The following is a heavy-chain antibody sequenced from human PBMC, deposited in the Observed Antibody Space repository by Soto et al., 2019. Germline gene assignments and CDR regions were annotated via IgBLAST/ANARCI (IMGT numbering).Heavy chain of an antibody. Sequence: EVQLVESGGGLVKPGGSLRLSCAASGFTFSSYSMNWVRQAPGKGLEWVSSISSSSSYIYYAHSVKGRFTIPRDNAKNSLYLQMNSLRAEDTGVYDCARGGYVMDVWGQGTTVTVSS. CDR2: ISSSSSYI. CDR3: ARGGYVMDV. J-gene: IGHJ6*02. V-gene: IGHV3-21*01. CDR1: GFTFSSYS.